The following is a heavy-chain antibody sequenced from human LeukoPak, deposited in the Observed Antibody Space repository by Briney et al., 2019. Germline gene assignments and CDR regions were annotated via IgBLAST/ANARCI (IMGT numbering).Heavy chain of an antibody. J-gene: IGHJ4*02. D-gene: IGHD1-26*01. Sequence: ASVKVSCKASGYTFTGYYMHWVRQAPGQGLEWMGWISAYNGNTNYAQKLQGRVTMTTDTSTSTAYMELRSLRSDDTAVYYCARGGTGADFDYWGQGTLVTVSS. V-gene: IGHV1-18*04. CDR1: GYTFTGYY. CDR3: ARGGTGADFDY. CDR2: ISAYNGNT.